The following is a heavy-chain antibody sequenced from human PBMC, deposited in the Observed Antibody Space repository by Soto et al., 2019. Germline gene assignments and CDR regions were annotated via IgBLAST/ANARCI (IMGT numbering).Heavy chain of an antibody. J-gene: IGHJ4*02. V-gene: IGHV3-11*01. CDR1: GFTFSDYY. D-gene: IGHD1-1*01. CDR2: ISSSGTTI. CDR3: ARQEFWNDWSRFDY. Sequence: GGSLRLSCAASGFTFSDYYMNWIRQAPGKGLEWVSYISSSGTTIYYPDSVKGRFTISRDNAKNSLYLQMNSLRAEDTAVYYCARQEFWNDWSRFDYWGQGTLVTVSS.